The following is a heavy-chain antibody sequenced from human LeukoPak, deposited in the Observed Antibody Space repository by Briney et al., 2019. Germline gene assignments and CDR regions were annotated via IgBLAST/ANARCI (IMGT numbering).Heavy chain of an antibody. J-gene: IGHJ3*01. CDR3: AKAVTYCAGSFCSDVFDL. CDR1: GFTFSSFH. CDR2: IDPTGDT. Sequence: GGSLRLSCEPSGFTFSSFHMYWVRQGTGKGLECVSTIDPTGDTIYAGSVKGRFTIPRENAKNSLFLQMNSLSSGDTAVYFCAKAVTYCAGSFCSDVFDLWGQGTTVFVSP. D-gene: IGHD2-8*02. V-gene: IGHV3-13*01.